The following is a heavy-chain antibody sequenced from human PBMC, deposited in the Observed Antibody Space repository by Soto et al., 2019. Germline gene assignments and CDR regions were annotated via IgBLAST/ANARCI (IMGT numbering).Heavy chain of an antibody. CDR1: GYGFTTYW. CDR2: IYPGDSDT. Sequence: GESLKISCKASGYGFTTYWIAWVRQMPGKGLEWMGIIYPGDSDTKYSPSFQGQVTISADKSISTAYLQWSSLKASDTAMYYCARTSAAGKYYYGMDVWGQGTTVTVSS. V-gene: IGHV5-51*01. CDR3: ARTSAAGKYYYGMDV. D-gene: IGHD6-13*01. J-gene: IGHJ6*02.